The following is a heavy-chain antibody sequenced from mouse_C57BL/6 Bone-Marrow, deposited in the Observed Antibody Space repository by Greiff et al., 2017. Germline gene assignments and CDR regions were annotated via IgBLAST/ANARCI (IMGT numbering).Heavy chain of an antibody. J-gene: IGHJ3*01. CDR3: AILNSPAWFAY. CDR1: GYTFTSYW. CDR2: IHPSDSDT. Sequence: QVQLQQPGAELVKPGASVKVSCKASGYTFTSYWMHWVKQRPGQGLEWIGRIHPSDSDTNYNQKFKGKATLTVDKSSSTAYMQRSSLTSEDSAVYYCAILNSPAWFAYWGQGTLVTVSA. V-gene: IGHV1-74*01.